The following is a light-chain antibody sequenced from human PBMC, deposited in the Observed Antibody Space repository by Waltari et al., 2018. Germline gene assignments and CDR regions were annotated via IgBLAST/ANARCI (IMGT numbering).Light chain of an antibody. CDR2: KVS. CDR3: MQGTHWPPIT. V-gene: IGKV2-30*02. CDR1: QSLVHSDGNTF. Sequence: DVVMTQSPLSLPVTLGQPAPISCRSSQSLVHSDGNTFLNWWPHRPGQSPRRLIYKVSNRDFGVPDRFSGSGSGTDFTLKISRVEAEDVGVYYCMQGTHWPPITFGQGTRLEIK. J-gene: IGKJ5*01.